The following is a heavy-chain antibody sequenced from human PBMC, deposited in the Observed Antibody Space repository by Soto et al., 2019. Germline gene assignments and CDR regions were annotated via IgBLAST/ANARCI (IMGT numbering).Heavy chain of an antibody. V-gene: IGHV1-8*01. D-gene: IGHD3-16*01. CDR3: ARWGAGDYNYDMDV. CDR2: MNPNSGNT. CDR1: GYTFTSYD. Sequence: ASVKVSCKASGYTFTSYDINWVRQATGQGLEWMGWMNPNSGNTGYAQKFQGRVTMTRNTSISTAYMELSSLRSEDTAVYYCARWGAGDYNYDMDVWGQGTTVTVSS. J-gene: IGHJ6*02.